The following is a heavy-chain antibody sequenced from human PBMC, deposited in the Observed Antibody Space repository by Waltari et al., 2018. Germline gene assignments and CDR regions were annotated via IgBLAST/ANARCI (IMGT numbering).Heavy chain of an antibody. V-gene: IGHV4-4*02. J-gene: IGHJ4*02. D-gene: IGHD2-21*01. Sequence: QVQLQESGPGLVKPSGTLSLTCAVSGPSISSRDWWSWVRQPPGKGLGWLGEIYRDGSTLYNPSLRGRVTISGDQTNNLFSLKVTSMTAADTAVYYCVGQSINVVFDSWGPGTLVTVSS. CDR3: VGQSINVVFDS. CDR1: GPSISSRDW. CDR2: IYRDGST.